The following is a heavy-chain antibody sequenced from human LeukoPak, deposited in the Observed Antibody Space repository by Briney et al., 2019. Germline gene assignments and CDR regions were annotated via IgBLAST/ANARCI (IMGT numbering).Heavy chain of an antibody. Sequence: ASGKVSCKASGRTFSSYAISWVRQAPGQGLEWMGGIIPIFGTANYAQKFQGRVTITADESTSTAYMELSSLRSKDTAVYYCARVLGGIVGATGLDYWGQGTLVTVSS. V-gene: IGHV1-69*01. D-gene: IGHD1-26*01. CDR1: GRTFSSYA. CDR3: ARVLGGIVGATGLDY. CDR2: IIPIFGTA. J-gene: IGHJ4*02.